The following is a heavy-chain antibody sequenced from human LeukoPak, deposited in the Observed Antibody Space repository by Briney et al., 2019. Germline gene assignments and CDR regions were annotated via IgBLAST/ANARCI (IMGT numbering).Heavy chain of an antibody. D-gene: IGHD2-8*01. CDR3: ARAEYCTNGVCYKWLDP. CDR2: IYYSGST. CDR1: DGSISSYY. V-gene: IGHV4-59*01. Sequence: PSETLSLTCTVSDGSISSYYWSWIRQPPGKGLEWIGYIYYSGSTNYNPSLKSRVTISVDTSKNQFSLKLSSVTAADTAVYYCARAEYCTNGVCYKWLDPWGKGTLVTVSS. J-gene: IGHJ5*02.